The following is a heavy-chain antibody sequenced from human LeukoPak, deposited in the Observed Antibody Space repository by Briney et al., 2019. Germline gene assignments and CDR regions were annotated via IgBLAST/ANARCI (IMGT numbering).Heavy chain of an antibody. CDR3: AKDQSPILWFGESLHFDY. CDR2: ISYDGSNK. CDR1: GFTFSSYG. D-gene: IGHD3-10*01. J-gene: IGHJ4*02. Sequence: GGSLRLSCAASGFTFSSYGMHWVRQAPGKGLEWVAVISYDGSNKYYADSVKGRFTISRDNSKNTLYLQMNSLRAEDTAVYYCAKDQSPILWFGESLHFDYWGQGTLVTVSS. V-gene: IGHV3-30*18.